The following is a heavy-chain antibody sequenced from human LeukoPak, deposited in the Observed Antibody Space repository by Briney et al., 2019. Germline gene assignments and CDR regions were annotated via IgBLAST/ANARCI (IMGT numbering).Heavy chain of an antibody. D-gene: IGHD6-19*01. CDR3: AREELPQWLVPRESNYFDY. V-gene: IGHV3-7*01. Sequence: PGGSLRLSCAASGFTLSSYWMSWVRRAPGKGLEGVANIKQDGSEKYYVDSVKGRFTISRDNAKNSLYLQMNSLRAEDTAVYYCAREELPQWLVPRESNYFDYWGQGTLVTVSS. CDR1: GFTLSSYW. CDR2: IKQDGSEK. J-gene: IGHJ4*02.